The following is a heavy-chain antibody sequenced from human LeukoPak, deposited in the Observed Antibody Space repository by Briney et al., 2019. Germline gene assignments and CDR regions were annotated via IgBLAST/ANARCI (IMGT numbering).Heavy chain of an antibody. J-gene: IGHJ4*02. D-gene: IGHD3-10*01. CDR1: GGSFSGYY. V-gene: IGHV4-59*01. CDR2: IYYSGST. Sequence: SETLSLTCAVYGGSFSGYYWNWIRQPPGKGLEWIGYIYYSGSTNYNPSLKSRVTISVDTSKNQFSLKLSSVTAVDTAVYYCARVRYYYGSGSYWGYYFDYWGQGTLVTVSS. CDR3: ARVRYYYGSGSYWGYYFDY.